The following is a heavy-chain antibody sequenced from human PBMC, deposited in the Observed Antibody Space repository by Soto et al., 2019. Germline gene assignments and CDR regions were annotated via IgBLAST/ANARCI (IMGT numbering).Heavy chain of an antibody. CDR2: VTYNGDNT. CDR1: GFTFRSYA. Sequence: GGSLRLSCAASGFTFRSYAMAWVRQAPGKGLEWVSVVTYNGDNTYYADSVKGRFTISRDNSKEKVDLQMNSLTAEDTAVYYCARYIRGPTVFYFDFWGPGVLVTVSS. CDR3: ARYIRGPTVFYFDF. V-gene: IGHV3-23*01. D-gene: IGHD3-3*02. J-gene: IGHJ4*02.